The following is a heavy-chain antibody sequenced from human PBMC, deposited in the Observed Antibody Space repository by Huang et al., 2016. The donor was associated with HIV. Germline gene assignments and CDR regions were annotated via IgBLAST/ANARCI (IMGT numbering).Heavy chain of an antibody. CDR1: GGFFRNFA. CDR2: SSPTLGTA. V-gene: IGHV1-69*01. J-gene: IGHJ4*02. D-gene: IGHD3-22*01. Sequence: QVQLVQSGAEVKKPGSSVKVSCKASGGFFRNFAIGWVRQAPGQGLEWMGGSSPTLGTANYAQKFQGRVTIIADESTSTAYMELSSLRSEDTAVYYCATVDYYDTSGPQRGYFDNWGQGTLVTVSS. CDR3: ATVDYYDTSGPQRGYFDN.